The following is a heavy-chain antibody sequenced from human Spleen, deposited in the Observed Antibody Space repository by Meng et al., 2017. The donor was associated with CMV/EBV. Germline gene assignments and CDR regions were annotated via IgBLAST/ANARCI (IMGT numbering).Heavy chain of an antibody. CDR1: GFTFSSYA. CDR2: VTGSGGST. J-gene: IGHJ4*02. D-gene: IGHD6-6*01. CDR3: ARDPGIEARDDY. V-gene: IGHV3-23*01. Sequence: GESLKISCAASGFTFSSYAMSWVRQAPGKGLEWVSAVTGSGGSTYYADSVKGRFTISRDNAKNSLYLQMNSLRAEDTAVYYCARDPGIEARDDYWGQGTLVTVSS.